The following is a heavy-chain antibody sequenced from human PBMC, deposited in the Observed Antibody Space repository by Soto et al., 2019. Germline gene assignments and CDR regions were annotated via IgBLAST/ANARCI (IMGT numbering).Heavy chain of an antibody. V-gene: IGHV4-34*01. CDR3: ARGSMTTVTDFDY. CDR1: GGSFSGYY. CDR2: INHSGST. Sequence: QVQLQQWGAGLLKPSETLSLTCAVYGGSFSGYYWSWIRQPPGKGLEWIGEINHSGSTNYNPSLKSRVTISVDTSKHQFSLKPSSVTAADTAVYYCARGSMTTVTDFDYWGQGTLVTVSS. D-gene: IGHD4-17*01. J-gene: IGHJ4*02.